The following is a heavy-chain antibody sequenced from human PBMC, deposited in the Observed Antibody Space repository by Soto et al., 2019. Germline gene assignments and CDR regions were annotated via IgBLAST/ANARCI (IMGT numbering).Heavy chain of an antibody. CDR1: GGTFSSYA. CDR2: IITIFGTA. J-gene: IGHJ3*02. Sequence: QVQLVQSGAEVKKPGSSVKVSCKASGGTFSSYAISWVRQAPGQVLEWMGGIITIFGTANYAQKFQGRVTITADKSTSTAYMELSRLRSEDTAVYYCARVRCSGGSCYPNDAFDIWGQGTMVTVSS. V-gene: IGHV1-69*06. D-gene: IGHD2-15*01. CDR3: ARVRCSGGSCYPNDAFDI.